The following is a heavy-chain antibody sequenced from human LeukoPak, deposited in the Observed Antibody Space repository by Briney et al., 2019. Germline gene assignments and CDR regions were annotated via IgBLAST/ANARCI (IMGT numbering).Heavy chain of an antibody. J-gene: IGHJ5*02. CDR1: GASISSYY. Sequence: SETLSLTCTVSGASISSYYWSWIRQPPGKGLEWIGCIYDSGTTYYNPSLKSRVTISMDTSKNQLSLKLSSVTAADTAVFYCERHFDAPHPEGNSRLKWFDPWGQGTLATVSS. CDR2: IYDSGTT. V-gene: IGHV4-59*08. D-gene: IGHD1-1*01. CDR3: ERHFDAPHPEGNSRLKWFDP.